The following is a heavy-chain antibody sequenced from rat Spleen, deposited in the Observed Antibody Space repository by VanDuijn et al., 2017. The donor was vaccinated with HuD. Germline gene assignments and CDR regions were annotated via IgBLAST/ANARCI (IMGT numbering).Heavy chain of an antibody. V-gene: IGHV5-20*01. CDR2: ISYDGISA. CDR3: TTGDTVVSWFAY. J-gene: IGHJ3*01. Sequence: EVQLVESGGGLVQPGRSMKLSCAASGFTFSMYYMAWVRQAPTKGLEWVAIISYDGISANYRDSVKGRFTISRDNAKSTLYLQMDSLRSEDTATYYCTTGDTVVSWFAYWGQGTLVTVSS. CDR1: GFTFSMYY. D-gene: IGHD1-1*01.